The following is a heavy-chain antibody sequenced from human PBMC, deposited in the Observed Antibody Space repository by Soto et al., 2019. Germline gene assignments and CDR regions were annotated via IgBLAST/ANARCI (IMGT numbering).Heavy chain of an antibody. CDR3: ARAFVATYYYDSSGYSHFDY. V-gene: IGHV1-69*06. D-gene: IGHD3-22*01. CDR1: GGSFSSYA. J-gene: IGHJ4*02. CDR2: IIPIFGTA. Sequence: AVKVSCKGSGGSFSSYAMSWVRQANGQGLEGMGGIIPIFGTANYAQKFQGRVTITADKSTSTAYMELSSLGSQDTAVYYCARAFVATYYYDSSGYSHFDYWGQGTLVTVSS.